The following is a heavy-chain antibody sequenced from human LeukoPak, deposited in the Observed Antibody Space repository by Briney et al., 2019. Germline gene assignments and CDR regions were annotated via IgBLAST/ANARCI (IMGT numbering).Heavy chain of an antibody. Sequence: GGSLRLSCAASGFTFSSYAMSWVRQAPGKGLEWVSAISGSGGSTYYADSVKGRFTISRDNSKNTLYLQMNSLRAEDTAVYYCAKCGGDCYSWADAFDIWGQGTMVTVSS. D-gene: IGHD2-21*02. V-gene: IGHV3-23*01. CDR2: ISGSGGST. CDR1: GFTFSSYA. CDR3: AKCGGDCYSWADAFDI. J-gene: IGHJ3*02.